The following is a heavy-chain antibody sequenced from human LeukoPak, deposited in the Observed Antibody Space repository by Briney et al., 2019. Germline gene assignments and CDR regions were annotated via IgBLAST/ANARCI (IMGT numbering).Heavy chain of an antibody. Sequence: PGGSLRLSCAASGFTFSSYEMNWVRQAPGKGLEWVSYISSSGSTIYYGDSVKGRFTISRDNSKNTLYLQMSSLRAEDTALYYCAKTRGGNPRYYFDYWGHGTLVTVSS. CDR1: GFTFSSYE. CDR3: AKTRGGNPRYYFDY. J-gene: IGHJ4*01. V-gene: IGHV3-48*03. D-gene: IGHD4-23*01. CDR2: ISSSGSTI.